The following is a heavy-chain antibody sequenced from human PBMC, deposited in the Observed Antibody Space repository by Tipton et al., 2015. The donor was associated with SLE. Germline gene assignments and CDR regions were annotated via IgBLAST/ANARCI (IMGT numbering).Heavy chain of an antibody. D-gene: IGHD6-6*01. V-gene: IGHV3-30*04. Sequence: SLRFSCAASGFTFSSYAMHWVRQAPGKGLEWVAVISYDGSNKYYADTVKGRFTISRDNSKNTLYLQMNSLRAEDTAVYYCARDGYSSSSSYYFDYWGQGTLVTVSS. CDR3: ARDGYSSSSSYYFDY. CDR1: GFTFSSYA. CDR2: ISYDGSNK. J-gene: IGHJ4*02.